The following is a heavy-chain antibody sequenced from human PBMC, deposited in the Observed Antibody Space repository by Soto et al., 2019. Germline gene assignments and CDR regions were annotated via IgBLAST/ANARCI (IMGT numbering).Heavy chain of an antibody. J-gene: IGHJ6*02. CDR2: VSDSGRT. D-gene: IGHD2-2*01. CDR3: ARDSTTWFPYYGIDV. Sequence: PSETLSLTCAVSGGSIDYYYWSWIRQPPGKGLEWIGDVSDSGRTSYNPSLRSRVTISVDTSKNQFSLRLNSVTAADTAVYYCARDSTTWFPYYGIDVWGQGTAVTVSS. V-gene: IGHV4-59*01. CDR1: GGSIDYYY.